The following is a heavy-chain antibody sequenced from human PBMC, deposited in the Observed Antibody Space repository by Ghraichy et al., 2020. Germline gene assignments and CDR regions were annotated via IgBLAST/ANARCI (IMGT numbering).Heavy chain of an antibody. CDR1: GGSISSSSYY. J-gene: IGHJ6*03. Sequence: SETLSLTCTVSGGSISSSSYYWGWIRQPPGKGLEWIGSIYYSGSTYYNPSLKSRVTISVDTSKNQFSLKLSSVTAADTAVYYCASKAGNYQYMDVWGKGTTVTVSS. V-gene: IGHV4-39*01. CDR3: ASKAGNYQYMDV. CDR2: IYYSGST.